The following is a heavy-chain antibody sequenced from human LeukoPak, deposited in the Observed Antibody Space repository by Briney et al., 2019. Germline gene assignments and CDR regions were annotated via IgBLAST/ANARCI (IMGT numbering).Heavy chain of an antibody. CDR1: GYTFTGYY. J-gene: IGHJ4*02. D-gene: IGHD5-18*01. CDR3: ARDPHVDTAMGNFDY. CDR2: INPNSGGT. V-gene: IGHV1-2*02. Sequence: ASVKVSCKASGYTFTGYYMHWVRQAPGQGLEWMGWINPNSGGTNYAQKFQGRVTMTRDTSISTAYMELSRLRSEDTAVYYCARDPHVDTAMGNFDYWGQGTLVTVSS.